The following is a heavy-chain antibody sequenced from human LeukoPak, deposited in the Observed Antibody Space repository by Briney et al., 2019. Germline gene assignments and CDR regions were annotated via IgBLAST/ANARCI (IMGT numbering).Heavy chain of an antibody. CDR3: AREYAEWLLDYYYYMDV. J-gene: IGHJ6*03. V-gene: IGHV3-21*01. Sequence: GGSLRLSCAASGFTFSSYSMNWVRQAPGKGLEWVSSISSSSSYIYYADSAKGRFTISRDNAKNSLYLQMNSLRAEDTAVYYCAREYAEWLLDYYYYMDVWGKGTTVTVSS. D-gene: IGHD3-3*01. CDR2: ISSSSSYI. CDR1: GFTFSSYS.